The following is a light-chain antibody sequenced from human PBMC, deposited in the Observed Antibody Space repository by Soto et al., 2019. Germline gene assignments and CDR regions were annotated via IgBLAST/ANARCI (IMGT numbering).Light chain of an antibody. J-gene: IGKJ1*01. CDR1: HSVRSS. CDR2: GAS. Sequence: EIVMTQSPATLSVSPGERATLSCRASHSVRSSLAWYQQKPGQAPRLLIHGASTRATGIPGRFSGSGSGTEFTIIISSLQSEDFAVYYCQQYNEWPETFGHGTRVEIK. V-gene: IGKV3-15*01. CDR3: QQYNEWPET.